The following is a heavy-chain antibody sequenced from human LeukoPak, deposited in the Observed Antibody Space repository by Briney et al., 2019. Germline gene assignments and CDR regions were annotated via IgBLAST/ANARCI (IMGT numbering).Heavy chain of an antibody. CDR1: AFTFSNAW. CDR2: IKSKTDGGTA. Sequence: GGSLRLSCAASAFTFSNAWMNWVRQAPGKGLEWVGRIKSKTDGGTADYAAPVKGRFTISRDDSKNTLYLQMNSLKTEDTAVYYCTTEERVSSGYCSGGSCYIDYWGQGTLVTVSS. CDR3: TTEERVSSGYCSGGSCYIDY. J-gene: IGHJ4*02. V-gene: IGHV3-15*01. D-gene: IGHD2-15*01.